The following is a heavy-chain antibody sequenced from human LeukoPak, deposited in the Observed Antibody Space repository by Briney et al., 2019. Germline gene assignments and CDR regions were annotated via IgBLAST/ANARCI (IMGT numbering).Heavy chain of an antibody. V-gene: IGHV4-59*01. D-gene: IGHD2-15*01. Sequence: SETLSLTCTVSGGSITSYYWSWIRQPPGNGLEWIGYIYHSGTTNYNPSLKSRVTISVDPSKTQFSLRLSSVTAADTAVYYCAQKAPYSPGYSQHWGQGTLVTVSS. J-gene: IGHJ1*01. CDR1: GGSITSYY. CDR3: AQKAPYSPGYSQH. CDR2: IYHSGTT.